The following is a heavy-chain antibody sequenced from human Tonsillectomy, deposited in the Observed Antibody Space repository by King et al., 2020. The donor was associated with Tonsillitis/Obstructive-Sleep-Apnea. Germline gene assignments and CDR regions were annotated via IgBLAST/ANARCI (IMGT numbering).Heavy chain of an antibody. CDR1: GFTFSNYA. J-gene: IGHJ5*02. CDR2: ISGSADRT. V-gene: IGHV3-23*04. CDR3: AKEEEVLAENWFDP. D-gene: IGHD3-3*02. Sequence: VQLVESGGGLVQPGGSLRLSCAASGFTFSNYAVSWIRQAPGKGLEWVSAISGSADRTFYADSVKGRFTISRDNSKKAVYLQMSSLRAEDPAVYYCAKEEEVLAENWFDPWGQGTLVTVSS.